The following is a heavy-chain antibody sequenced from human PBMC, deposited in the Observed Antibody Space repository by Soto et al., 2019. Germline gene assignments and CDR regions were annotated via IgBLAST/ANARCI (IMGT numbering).Heavy chain of an antibody. CDR2: IWYDASNK. J-gene: IGHJ4*02. CDR3: ARDCAGYSSGWYQRGGFDY. D-gene: IGHD6-19*01. Sequence: QVQLVESGGGVVQPGRSLRLSCAASGFTFSSYGMHWVRQAPGKGLEWVAVIWYDASNKYYADSVKGRFTISRDNSKNXLYXQMNSLRAEDTAVYYCARDCAGYSSGWYQRGGFDYWGQGTLVTVSS. V-gene: IGHV3-33*01. CDR1: GFTFSSYG.